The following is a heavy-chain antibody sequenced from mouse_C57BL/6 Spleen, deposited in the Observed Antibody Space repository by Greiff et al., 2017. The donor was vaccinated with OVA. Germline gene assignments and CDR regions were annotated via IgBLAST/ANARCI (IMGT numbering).Heavy chain of an antibody. V-gene: IGHV1-81*01. CDR3: ARSGGYDYCDD. J-gene: IGHJ2*01. D-gene: IGHD2-2*01. Sequence: QVQLQQSGAELARPGASVKLSCKASGYTFTSYGISWVKQRTGQGLEWIGEISPRSGNTYYHEKFKGTATLTADKSSRTAYMEQRSLTTEDSAVKYGARSGGYDYCDDWGQGNTRTGAS. CDR1: GYTFTSYG. CDR2: ISPRSGNT.